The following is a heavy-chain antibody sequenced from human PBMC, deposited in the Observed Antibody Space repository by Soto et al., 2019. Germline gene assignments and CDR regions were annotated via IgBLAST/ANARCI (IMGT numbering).Heavy chain of an antibody. CDR1: AFTFSSYS. J-gene: IGHJ1*01. D-gene: IGHD3-16*02. CDR3: ARGYDYVWGSYRPSGYFRR. CDR2: ISSSGTTI. V-gene: IGHV3-48*02. Sequence: GGSLRLSCAASAFTFSSYSMNWVRQTPGKGLEWISYISSSGTTIYYADSVKGRFTISRDNAKNSLYLQMNSLRDEDTAVYYCARGYDYVWGSYRPSGYFRRWGQGT.